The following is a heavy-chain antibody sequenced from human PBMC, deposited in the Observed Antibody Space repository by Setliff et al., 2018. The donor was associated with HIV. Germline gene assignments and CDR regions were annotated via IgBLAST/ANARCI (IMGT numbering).Heavy chain of an antibody. CDR3: VRYIGAAAGYIDH. CDR2: IYPGDSDS. V-gene: IGHV5-51*01. D-gene: IGHD6-25*01. CDR1: GSSFVDFW. Sequence: KISCHLSGSSFVDFWIGWVRQMPGKGLEWVGFIYPGDSDSRYSPSFRGQVTISADKSTTTAYLDWASLKASDTAMYYCVRYIGAAAGYIDHWGQGTLVTVSS. J-gene: IGHJ4*02.